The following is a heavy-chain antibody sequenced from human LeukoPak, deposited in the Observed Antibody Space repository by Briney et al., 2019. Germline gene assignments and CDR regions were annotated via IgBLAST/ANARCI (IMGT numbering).Heavy chain of an antibody. CDR1: GYSFNNFG. D-gene: IGHD6-19*01. Sequence: ASVTVSCKASGYSFNNFGFSWVRQAPGQGLEWLGWISAYNGNTYYIQRLQDRVTLTTDASTDTAYMELTNLTSDDTATYFCARDARIGVAGSLGSDLWGQGTLVTVSS. V-gene: IGHV1-18*01. CDR2: ISAYNGNT. J-gene: IGHJ5*02. CDR3: ARDARIGVAGSLGSDL.